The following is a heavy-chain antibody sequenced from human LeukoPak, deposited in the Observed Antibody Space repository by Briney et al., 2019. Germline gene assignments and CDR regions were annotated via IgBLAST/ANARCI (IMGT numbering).Heavy chain of an antibody. V-gene: IGHV3-23*01. D-gene: IGHD6-13*01. CDR1: GFTFSSYA. J-gene: IGHJ4*02. Sequence: GGSLRLSCAASGFTFSSYAMSWVRQAPGKGLEWVSAISGSGGSTYYADSVKGRFTISRDNSKNTLYLQMNSLRAEDTAVYYCARVGSSSWYGDYWGQGTLVTVSS. CDR3: ARVGSSSWYGDY. CDR2: ISGSGGST.